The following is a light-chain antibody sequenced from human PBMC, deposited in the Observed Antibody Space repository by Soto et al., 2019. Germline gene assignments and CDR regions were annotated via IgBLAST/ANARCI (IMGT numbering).Light chain of an antibody. CDR1: QSVSSY. V-gene: IGKV3-11*01. CDR3: HQRQSWPRT. CDR2: DAS. Sequence: EILLTQSPATLSLSPGERATLSCRASQSVSSYLAWYQQKPGQAPRLLIYDASNRATGIPARFSGSGPETDFTLTISDVQPEDFAVYYCHQRQSWPRTFGQGTKVDI. J-gene: IGKJ1*01.